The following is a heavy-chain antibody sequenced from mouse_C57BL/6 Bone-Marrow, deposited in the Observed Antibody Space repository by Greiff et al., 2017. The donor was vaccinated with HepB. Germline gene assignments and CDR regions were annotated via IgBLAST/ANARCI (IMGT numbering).Heavy chain of an antibody. CDR2: IAPANGNT. Sequence: EVQLQQSVAELVRPGASVKLSCTASGFNIKNTYMHWVTQRPDQGLEWIGRIAPANGNTKYAPKFQGKATITADTSSNTAYLQLSSLTSEDTAIYYWARGDYYGRSLYFDYWGQGTTLTVSS. D-gene: IGHD1-1*01. J-gene: IGHJ2*01. CDR1: GFNIKNTY. CDR3: ARGDYYGRSLYFDY. V-gene: IGHV14-3*01.